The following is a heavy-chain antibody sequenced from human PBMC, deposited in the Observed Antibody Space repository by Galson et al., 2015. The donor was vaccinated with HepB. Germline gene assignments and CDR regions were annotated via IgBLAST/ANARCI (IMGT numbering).Heavy chain of an antibody. CDR3: AKTHGETGQYYYYYYMDV. CDR2: ISGSGGST. CDR1: GFTFSSYA. J-gene: IGHJ6*03. V-gene: IGHV3-23*01. Sequence: SLRLSCAASGFTFSSYAMSWVRQAPGKGLEWVSAISGSGGSTYYADSVKGRFTISRDNSKNTLYLQMNSLRAEDTAVYYCAKTHGETGQYYYYYYMDVWGKGTTVTVSS. D-gene: IGHD3-10*01.